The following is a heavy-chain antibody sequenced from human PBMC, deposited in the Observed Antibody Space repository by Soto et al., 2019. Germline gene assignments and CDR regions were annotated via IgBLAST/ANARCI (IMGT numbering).Heavy chain of an antibody. D-gene: IGHD3-10*01. V-gene: IGHV4-39*01. J-gene: IGHJ4*02. CDR2: IYYSGST. CDR1: GGSIGSSSYY. CDR3: ASFDYYGSGSYKGGFDY. Sequence: PSETLSLTCTVSGGSIGSSSYYWGWIRQPPGKGLEWIGSIYYSGSTYYNPSLKSRVTISVDTSKNQFSLKLSSVTAADTAVYYCASFDYYGSGSYKGGFDYWGQGTLVTVSS.